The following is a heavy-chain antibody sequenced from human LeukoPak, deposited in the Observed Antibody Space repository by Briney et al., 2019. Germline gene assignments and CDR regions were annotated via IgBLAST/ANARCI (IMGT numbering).Heavy chain of an antibody. D-gene: IGHD3-10*02. CDR3: AELGITMIGGV. V-gene: IGHV3-21*01. J-gene: IGHJ6*04. CDR2: ISSSSSYI. CDR1: GFTFSSYS. Sequence: GGSLRLSCAASGFTFSSYSMNWVRQAPGKGLEWVSTISSSSSYIYYADSVKGRFTISRDNAKNSLYLQMNSLRAEGTAVYYCAELGITMIGGVWGKGTTVTISS.